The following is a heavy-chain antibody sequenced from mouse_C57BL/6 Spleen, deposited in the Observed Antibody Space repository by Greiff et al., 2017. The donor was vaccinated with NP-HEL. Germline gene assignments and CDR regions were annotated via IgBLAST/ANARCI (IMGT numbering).Heavy chain of an antibody. J-gene: IGHJ4*01. D-gene: IGHD1-1*01. CDR2: INPGSGGT. CDR1: GYAFTNYL. CDR3: AKGAPYYYDGYAMDY. Sequence: VQLQQSGAELVRPGTSVKVSCKASGYAFTNYLIEWVKQRPGQGLEWIGVINPGSGGTNYNEKFKGKATLTADKSSSTAYMQLSSLTSEDSAVYFCAKGAPYYYDGYAMDYWGQGTSVTVSS. V-gene: IGHV1-54*01.